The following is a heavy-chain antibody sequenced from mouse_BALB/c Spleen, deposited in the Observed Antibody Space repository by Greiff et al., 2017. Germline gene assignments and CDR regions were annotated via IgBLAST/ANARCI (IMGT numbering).Heavy chain of an antibody. D-gene: IGHD1-1*01. V-gene: IGHV3-2*02. CDR2: ISYSGST. CDR1: GYSITSDYA. J-gene: IGHJ3*01. CDR3: ARGDYGSSYKDPFAY. Sequence: EVQRVESGPGLVKPSQSLSLTCTVTGYSITSDYAWNWIRQFPGNKLEWMGYISYSGSTSYNPSLKSRISITRDTSKNQFFLQLNSVTTEDTATYYCARGDYGSSYKDPFAYWGQGTLVTVSA.